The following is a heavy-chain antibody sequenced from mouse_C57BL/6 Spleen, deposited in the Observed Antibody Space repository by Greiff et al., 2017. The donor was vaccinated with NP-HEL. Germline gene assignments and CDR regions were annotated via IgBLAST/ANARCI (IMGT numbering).Heavy chain of an antibody. CDR2: ILPGSCST. D-gene: IGHD1-1*01. V-gene: IGHV1-9*01. CDR1: GYTFTGYW. J-gene: IGHJ4*01. Sequence: QVQLQQSGAELMKPGASVKLSCKATGYTFTGYWIEWVKQRPGHGLEWIGEILPGSCSTNYNEKFKGKATFTADTSSNTAYMQLSSLTTEDSAIYYCGRRFYYGSSYGYAMDYWGQGTSVTVSS. CDR3: GRRFYYGSSYGYAMDY.